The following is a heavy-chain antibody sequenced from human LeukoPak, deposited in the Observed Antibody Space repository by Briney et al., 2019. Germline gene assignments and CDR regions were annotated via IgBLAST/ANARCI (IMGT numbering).Heavy chain of an antibody. V-gene: IGHV1-69*06. Sequence: ASVKVSCKASGGTFSSYAISWVRQAPGQGLEWMGGIIPIFGTAIYAQKFQGRVTMTEDTSTDTAYMELSSLRSEDTAVYYCATDLLSSGWYLGAFDIWGQGTMVTVSS. CDR1: GGTFSSYA. J-gene: IGHJ3*02. D-gene: IGHD6-19*01. CDR2: IIPIFGTA. CDR3: ATDLLSSGWYLGAFDI.